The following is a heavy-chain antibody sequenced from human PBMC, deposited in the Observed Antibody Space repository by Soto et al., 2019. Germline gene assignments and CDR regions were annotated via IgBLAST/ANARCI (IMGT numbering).Heavy chain of an antibody. CDR2: IYYSGNT. D-gene: IGHD3-16*01. CDR1: GGSTSSDNY. Sequence: SETLSLTCTVSGGSTSSDNYWSWIRQPPGKGLEWIGHIYYSGNTDYNPSLKSRLAISIDTSKNQFSLKLSSVTAADTAVYFCAREGGESSDGLYYFDSWGQGSLVTAPQ. J-gene: IGHJ4*02. CDR3: AREGGESSDGLYYFDS. V-gene: IGHV4-30-4*01.